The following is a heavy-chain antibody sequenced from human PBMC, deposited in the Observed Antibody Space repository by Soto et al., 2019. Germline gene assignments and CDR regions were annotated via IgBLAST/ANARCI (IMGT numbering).Heavy chain of an antibody. D-gene: IGHD3-3*02. CDR2: INPNSGDT. CDR1: GHSFTGHY. Sequence: QVQLVQSGAEVKKPGASVKVSCKASGHSFTGHYMHWVRQAPGQGLEWMGWINPNSGDTDYSQKFQSRVAMTRDASITTVYMKLSSLGSDDTAVYYCAGAQIGFLEWLPDSYYYGLDVWGQGTTVTVSS. J-gene: IGHJ6*02. V-gene: IGHV1-2*02. CDR3: AGAQIGFLEWLPDSYYYGLDV.